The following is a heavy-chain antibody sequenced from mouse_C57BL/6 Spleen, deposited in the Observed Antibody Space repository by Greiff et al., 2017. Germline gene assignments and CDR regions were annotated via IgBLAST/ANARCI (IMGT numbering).Heavy chain of an antibody. V-gene: IGHV1-72*01. Sequence: QVHVKQPGAELVKPGASVKLSCKASGYTFTSYWMHWVKQRPGRGLEWIGRIDPNSGGTKYNEKFKSKATLTVDKPSSTAYMQLSSLTSEDSAVYYCARYGDDGYPWYFDVWGTGTTVTVSS. CDR1: GYTFTSYW. D-gene: IGHD2-3*01. J-gene: IGHJ1*03. CDR2: IDPNSGGT. CDR3: ARYGDDGYPWYFDV.